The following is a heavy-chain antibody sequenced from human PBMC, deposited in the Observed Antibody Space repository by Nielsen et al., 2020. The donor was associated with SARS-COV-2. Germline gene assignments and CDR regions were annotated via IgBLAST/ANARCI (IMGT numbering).Heavy chain of an antibody. Sequence: SETLSLTCIVSGGSISTGSHYWSWIRQPPGKGLEWIGYIFYRGNTNYNPSLKSRVTISVDTSKNQFSLKVNPVTAADTAVYYCVRIDMATISVDYWGQGTLVTVSP. CDR2: IFYRGNT. CDR3: VRIDMATISVDY. J-gene: IGHJ4*02. V-gene: IGHV4-61*01. D-gene: IGHD5-24*01. CDR1: GGSISTGSHY.